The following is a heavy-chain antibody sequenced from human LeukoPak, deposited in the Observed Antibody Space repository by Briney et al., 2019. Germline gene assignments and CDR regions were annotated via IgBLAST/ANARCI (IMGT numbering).Heavy chain of an antibody. CDR1: GGSMSNYY. J-gene: IGHJ4*02. D-gene: IGHD3-16*01. V-gene: IGHV4-59*01. CDR2: IYYSGST. CDR3: ARGRYGWLPFDF. Sequence: SETLSLTCTVSGGSMSNYYRNWIRQPPGKGPEWIGYIYYSGSTNYNPSLKSRVTTSVDTSKNQFTLKLSSVTAADTAVYYCARGRYGWLPFDFWGQGTLVTVSS.